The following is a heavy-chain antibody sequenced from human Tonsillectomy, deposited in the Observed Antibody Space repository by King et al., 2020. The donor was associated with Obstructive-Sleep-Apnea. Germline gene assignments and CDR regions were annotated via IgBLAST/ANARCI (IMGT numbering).Heavy chain of an antibody. CDR3: ARALSIAVTGTREVDYYYYYAMDV. CDR1: GGSFSGYY. CDR2: INHSGST. V-gene: IGHV4-34*01. D-gene: IGHD6-19*01. Sequence: QVQLQQWGTGLLKPSETLSLPCAVYGGSFSGYYWSWIRQPPGKGLEWIGEINHSGSTNYNPSLKTRVTISVDTSKNQFSLKLSSVTAADTAVYYCARALSIAVTGTREVDYYYYYAMDVWGQGTTVTVSS. J-gene: IGHJ6*02.